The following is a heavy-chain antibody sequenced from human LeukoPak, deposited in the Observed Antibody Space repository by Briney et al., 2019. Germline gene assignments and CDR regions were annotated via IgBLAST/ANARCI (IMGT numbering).Heavy chain of an antibody. CDR3: ARHGDSWTFDY. CDR1: GGSISSYY. D-gene: IGHD6-13*01. Sequence: SETLSLTCTVSGGSISSYYWSWIRLPPGKGLEWIGFLDYSGSPNYHPSFKSRLTVSVDTSKNQFSLKLRSVTAADTAVYYCARHGDSWTFDYWGQGTLVTVSS. V-gene: IGHV4-59*08. J-gene: IGHJ4*02. CDR2: LDYSGSP.